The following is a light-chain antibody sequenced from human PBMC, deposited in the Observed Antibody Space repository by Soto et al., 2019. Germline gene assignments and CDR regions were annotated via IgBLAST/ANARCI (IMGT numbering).Light chain of an antibody. J-gene: IGLJ2*01. CDR3: SSYKSSSTL. Sequence: QSALTQPASMSGSPGQSITISCTGTSSDVGGYNYVSWYQQHPGKAPKLMIYDVSNRPSGVSNRFSGSKSGNTASLTISGLQAEDEADYYCSSYKSSSTLFGGGTKLTVL. CDR2: DVS. V-gene: IGLV2-14*01. CDR1: SSDVGGYNY.